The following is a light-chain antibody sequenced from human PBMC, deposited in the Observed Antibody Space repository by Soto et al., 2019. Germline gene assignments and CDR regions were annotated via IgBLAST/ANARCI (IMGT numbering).Light chain of an antibody. V-gene: IGKV3-15*01. CDR2: GAS. CDR1: QSVSSN. CDR3: QPYNNWPET. Sequence: EIVMTQSPATLSVSPGERATLSCRASQSVSSNLAWYQQKPGQAPRLLIYGASTRATGIPARFSGSGSGTEFTLTISNLQSEDFAVYYCQPYNNWPETFGQGTKVEIK. J-gene: IGKJ1*01.